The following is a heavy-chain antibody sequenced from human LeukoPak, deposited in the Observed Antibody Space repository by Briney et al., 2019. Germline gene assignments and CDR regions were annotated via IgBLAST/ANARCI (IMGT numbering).Heavy chain of an antibody. J-gene: IGHJ4*02. V-gene: IGHV4-4*07. CDR2: IYASGTT. CDR3: ARDRGDTVIGGFDY. CDR1: GGSISTYY. Sequence: PSETLSLTCTVSGGSISTYYWSWIRQPAGKGLEWIGRIYASGTTNYNPSLKSRATMSVDTSKNQFSLKLSSVAAADTAVYYCARDRGDTVIGGFDYWGQGALVTVSS. D-gene: IGHD3-22*01.